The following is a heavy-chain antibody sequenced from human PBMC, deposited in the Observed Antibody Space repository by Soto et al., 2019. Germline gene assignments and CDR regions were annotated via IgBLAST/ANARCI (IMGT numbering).Heavy chain of an antibody. Sequence: GASVKVSCKTSGYFFTSHYIHWVRLAPGRGLEWMGRINPNNGDTNSPQKFQGRDTMTSDTSISTAYMEMSGLRSDDTALYYCAREVTYGGGSFSLGLWGQGTLVTVSS. J-gene: IGHJ4*02. CDR2: INPNNGDT. CDR1: GYFFTSHY. CDR3: AREVTYGGGSFSLGL. V-gene: IGHV1-2*06. D-gene: IGHD3-10*01.